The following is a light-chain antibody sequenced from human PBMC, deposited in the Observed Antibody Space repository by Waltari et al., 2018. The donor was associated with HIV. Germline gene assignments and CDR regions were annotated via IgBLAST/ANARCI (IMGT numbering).Light chain of an antibody. CDR2: EVN. J-gene: IGLJ1*01. V-gene: IGLV2-23*02. CDR1: SSDVGNYNV. Sequence: QSALTQPASVSASPGQSITLSCTGTSSDVGNYNVVSWYRQFPDKAPQLLLFEVNKRPAGVSNLFSGSKSGNSACLTIAGLLADDEADYYCCSYAGGNSYVFGTGTKVTVL. CDR3: CSYAGGNSYV.